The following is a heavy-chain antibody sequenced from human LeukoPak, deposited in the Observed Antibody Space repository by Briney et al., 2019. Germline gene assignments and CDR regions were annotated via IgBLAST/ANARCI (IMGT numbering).Heavy chain of an antibody. V-gene: IGHV4-59*08. CDR2: ISYSGNT. CDR1: GGSISSYY. J-gene: IGHJ6*02. Sequence: PSETLSLTCTVSGGSISSYYWSWIRQPPGKGREWIGQISYSGNTNYNPSLESRVTISVDTSKNHFSLKLSSVTAADTAVYYCARHDAYYYGLDVWGQGTTVTVSS. CDR3: ARHDAYYYGLDV.